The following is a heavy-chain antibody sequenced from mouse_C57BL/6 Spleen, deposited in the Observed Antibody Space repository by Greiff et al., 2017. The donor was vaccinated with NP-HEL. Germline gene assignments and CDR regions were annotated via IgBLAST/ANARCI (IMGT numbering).Heavy chain of an antibody. V-gene: IGHV1-64*01. CDR2: IHPNSGST. CDR3: AREVAHATFWCAY. J-gene: IGHJ3*01. D-gene: IGHD3-2*02. Sequence: VQPQQSGAELVKPGASVKLSCKASGYTFTSYWMHWVQQRPGQGLEWIGMIHPNSGSTNYTEKFKSKATLTVDKSSSTAYMQLSSLTSEDSAVYYFAREVAHATFWCAYWGQGTLVTVSA. CDR1: GYTFTSYW.